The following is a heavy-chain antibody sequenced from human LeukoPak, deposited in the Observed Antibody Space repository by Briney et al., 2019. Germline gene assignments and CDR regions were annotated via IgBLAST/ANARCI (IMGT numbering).Heavy chain of an antibody. Sequence: ASVKVSCKASGYTFTSYGISWVRQAPGQGLEWMGWISAYNGNTNYAQKLQGRVTMTTDTSTSTAYMGLRSLRSDDTAVYYCARDPAYYDFWSGYRLNYYYYYGMDVWGQGTTVTVSS. CDR1: GYTFTSYG. CDR2: ISAYNGNT. CDR3: ARDPAYYDFWSGYRLNYYYYYGMDV. V-gene: IGHV1-18*01. D-gene: IGHD3-3*01. J-gene: IGHJ6*02.